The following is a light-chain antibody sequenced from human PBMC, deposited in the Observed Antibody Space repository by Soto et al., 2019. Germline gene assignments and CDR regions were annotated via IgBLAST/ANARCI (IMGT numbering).Light chain of an antibody. V-gene: IGKV2-28*01. CDR2: LVS. CDR3: MQAPQPPIT. J-gene: IGKJ5*01. CDR1: QSLLPSSGYNF. Sequence: VLTQSPHSLPVTHGEPASISCRSSQSLLPSSGYNFVDWYLQKPGQSPQLLIYLVSNRASGVPERFSGSGSGTDFTLKISRVEAEDVVHYCCMQAPQPPITSSLGTRLEI.